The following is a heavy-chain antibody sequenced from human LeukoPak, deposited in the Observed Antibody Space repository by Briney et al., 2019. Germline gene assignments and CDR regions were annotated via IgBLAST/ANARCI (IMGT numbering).Heavy chain of an antibody. CDR3: AKGGGSYFPVTL. CDR1: GFTFDDYG. D-gene: IGHD1-26*01. V-gene: IGHV3-20*04. Sequence: GGSLRLSCAASGFTFDDYGMSWVRQAPGKGLEWVSGINWNGGSTGYADSVKGRFTISRDNAKNSLYLQMNSLRAEDTAVYYCAKGGGSYFPVTLWGQGTLVTVSS. J-gene: IGHJ4*02. CDR2: INWNGGST.